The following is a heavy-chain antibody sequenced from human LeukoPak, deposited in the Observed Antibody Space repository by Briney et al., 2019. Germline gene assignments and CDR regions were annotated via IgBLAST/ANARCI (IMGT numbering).Heavy chain of an antibody. J-gene: IGHJ4*02. D-gene: IGHD3-9*01. CDR2: INHSGST. CDR1: GGSFSGYY. Sequence: SETLSLTCAVYGGSFSGYYWSWIRQPPGKGLEWIGEINHSGSTNYNPSLKSRVTISVDTSKNQFSLKLSSVTAADTAVYYCARQDYDTNPDYWGQGTLVTVSS. V-gene: IGHV4-34*01. CDR3: ARQDYDTNPDY.